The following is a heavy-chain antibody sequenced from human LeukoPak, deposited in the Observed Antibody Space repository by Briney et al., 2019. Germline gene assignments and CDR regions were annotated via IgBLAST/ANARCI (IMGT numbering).Heavy chain of an antibody. Sequence: GGSLRLSCAASGFTFSDYYMSWIRQAPGKGLEWVSYISSSGSTIYYADSVKGRFTISRDNAKNSLYLQMNSLRAEDTAVYYCARAKGSGYYYYYYMDVWGKGTTVTVSS. CDR2: ISSSGSTI. CDR3: ARAKGSGYYYYYYMDV. D-gene: IGHD2-15*01. V-gene: IGHV3-11*01. CDR1: GFTFSDYY. J-gene: IGHJ6*03.